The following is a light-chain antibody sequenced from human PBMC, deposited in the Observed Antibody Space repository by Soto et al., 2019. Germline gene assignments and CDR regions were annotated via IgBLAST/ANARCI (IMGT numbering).Light chain of an antibody. J-gene: IGKJ4*01. CDR3: QQLNSYRLT. V-gene: IGKV1-9*01. Sequence: DIQLTQSPSFLSASVGDRVTITCRASEGISSYFAWYQQKPGKDPKLLIYAVSTLQSGVPSRFSGSASGTEFTLSICGLQPEDFATYYCQQLNSYRLTFGGGTKVEIK. CDR2: AVS. CDR1: EGISSY.